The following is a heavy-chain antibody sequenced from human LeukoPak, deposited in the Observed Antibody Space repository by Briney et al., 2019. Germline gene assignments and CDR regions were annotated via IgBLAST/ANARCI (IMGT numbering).Heavy chain of an antibody. D-gene: IGHD3-10*01. CDR3: AKGRIYYGSGNSPLFDY. Sequence: GSLRLSCAASGFTFDDYAMHWVRQAPGKGLEWVSLISGDGGSTYYADSVKGRFTISRDNSKNSLYLQMNSLRTEDTALYYCAKGRIYYGSGNSPLFDYWGQGTLVTVSS. J-gene: IGHJ4*02. CDR2: ISGDGGST. CDR1: GFTFDDYA. V-gene: IGHV3-43*02.